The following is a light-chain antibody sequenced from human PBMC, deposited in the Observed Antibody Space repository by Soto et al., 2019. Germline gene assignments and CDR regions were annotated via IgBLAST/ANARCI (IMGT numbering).Light chain of an antibody. CDR3: QQYKNWPPLT. Sequence: EIVMTQSPATLSVSPGERATLSCRASQSVSSNLAWYQQKPGQAPRLLIYGASTRATGIPARFSGSGSGTEFPLTISSLQSEDSAVYYCQQYKNWPPLTFGGGTKVEIK. CDR1: QSVSSN. V-gene: IGKV3-15*01. CDR2: GAS. J-gene: IGKJ4*01.